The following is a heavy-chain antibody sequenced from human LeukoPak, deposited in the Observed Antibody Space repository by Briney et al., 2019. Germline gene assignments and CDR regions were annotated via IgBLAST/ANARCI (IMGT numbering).Heavy chain of an antibody. CDR2: ISGSGGST. CDR3: AKDYYSRGDYFDY. CDR1: GFTFSSYA. J-gene: IGHJ4*02. V-gene: IGHV3-23*01. D-gene: IGHD3-22*01. Sequence: QAGGSLRLSCAAAGFTFSSYAMSWVRQAPGKGLEWVSAISGSGGSTYYADSVKGRFTISRDNSKNTLYLQMNSLRAEDTAVYYCAKDYYSRGDYFDYWGQGTLVTVSS.